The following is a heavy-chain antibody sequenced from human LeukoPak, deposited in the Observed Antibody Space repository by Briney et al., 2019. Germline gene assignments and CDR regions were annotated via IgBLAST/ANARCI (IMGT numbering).Heavy chain of an antibody. CDR3: ARVNTLIRGIGWFDP. J-gene: IGHJ5*02. V-gene: IGHV4-34*01. CDR1: GGSFSGYY. CDR2: INHSGSS. D-gene: IGHD3-10*01. Sequence: TSETLSLTSAVYGGSFSGYYWSWIRQPPGKGLEWIGEINHSGSSNYNPSLKSRVTISVDTSKNQFSLKLSSVTAADTAVYYCARVNTLIRGIGWFDPWGQGILVTVSS.